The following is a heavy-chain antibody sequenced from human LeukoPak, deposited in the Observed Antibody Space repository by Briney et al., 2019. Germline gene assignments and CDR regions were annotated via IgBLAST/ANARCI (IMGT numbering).Heavy chain of an antibody. D-gene: IGHD1-14*01. CDR3: ARHFSAATRNPFDY. CDR1: GYRFTTYW. CDR2: IYPADSDT. Sequence: GESLKISCQGSGYRFTTYWIAWVRQMPGKGLEWMGIIYPADSDTRYSPSFRGQVTISADKSISTAYLQWTNLKASDTAMYYCARHFSAATRNPFDYWGQGTLVTVSS. V-gene: IGHV5-51*01. J-gene: IGHJ4*02.